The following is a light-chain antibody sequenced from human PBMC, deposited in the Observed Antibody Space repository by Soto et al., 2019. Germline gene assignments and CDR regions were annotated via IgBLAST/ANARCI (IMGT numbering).Light chain of an antibody. Sequence: DIQMTQSPSSLSASVGDRVTITCRASQTISSHLNWYHQKPGNAPKLLIFGASNLRSGVPSRFSGRGSGTDFTLTISSLQPEDSATYYCQRSYRLPLTVGGGTTVVIK. CDR3: QRSYRLPLT. CDR2: GAS. V-gene: IGKV1-39*01. J-gene: IGKJ4*01. CDR1: QTISSH.